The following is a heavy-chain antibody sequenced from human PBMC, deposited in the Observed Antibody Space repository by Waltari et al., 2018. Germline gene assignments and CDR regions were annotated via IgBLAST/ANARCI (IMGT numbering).Heavy chain of an antibody. CDR3: ARWGKRRIAAAGDY. J-gene: IGHJ4*02. CDR2: INHRGST. Sequence: QVQLQQWGAGLLKPSETLSLTCAVYGGSFSGYYWSWIRQPPGKGLEWIGEINHRGSTYSNPALKSRVTISVDTSKNQFSRKRSTVTAADTAVYDCARWGKRRIAAAGDYWGQGTLVTVSS. D-gene: IGHD6-13*01. V-gene: IGHV4-34*01. CDR1: GGSFSGYY.